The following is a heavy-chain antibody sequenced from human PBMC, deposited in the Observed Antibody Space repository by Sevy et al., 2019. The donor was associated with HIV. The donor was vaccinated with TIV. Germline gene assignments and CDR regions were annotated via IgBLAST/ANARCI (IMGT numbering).Heavy chain of an antibody. V-gene: IGHV4-4*07. CDR3: AREQSFYSNSFDY. J-gene: IGHJ4*02. D-gene: IGHD4-4*01. CDR1: GDSFSSSY. Sequence: SETLSLTCTVSGDSFSSSYWIWIRQPAGKGLEWIGRIYTTGSTNYNPSLKSRVTMSVDTSKNQISLNLTSVTAADTAVYYCAREQSFYSNSFDYWGQGTLVTVSS. CDR2: IYTTGST.